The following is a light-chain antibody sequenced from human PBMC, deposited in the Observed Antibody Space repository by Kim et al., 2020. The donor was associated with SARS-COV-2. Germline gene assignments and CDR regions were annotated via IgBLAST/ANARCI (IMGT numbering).Light chain of an antibody. Sequence: ASVGDRVTITCQASQDISNWLNWYQQKPGKAPTLLIYDASTLEDGISPRFSGSGSGTKFTLTISKLYPEDFGTYFCQQFDTPPPTFGQGTKVDIK. CDR1: QDISNW. V-gene: IGKV1-33*01. CDR3: QQFDTPPPT. CDR2: DAS. J-gene: IGKJ1*01.